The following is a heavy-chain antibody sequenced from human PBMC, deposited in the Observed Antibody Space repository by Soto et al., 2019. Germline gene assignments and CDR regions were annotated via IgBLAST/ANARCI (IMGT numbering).Heavy chain of an antibody. CDR2: ISDGGGVTT. Sequence: PGGSLRLSCEASGFTFSNYPMSWVRQAPGKGLEWVSYISDGGGVTTFYADSVKGRFAISRDNSKNTLYLQMSSLRAEDTAVYYCANDPYCTSTRCHAGNFYYWGQGALVTVST. D-gene: IGHD2-2*01. J-gene: IGHJ4*02. CDR3: ANDPYCTSTRCHAGNFYY. CDR1: GFTFSNYP. V-gene: IGHV3-23*01.